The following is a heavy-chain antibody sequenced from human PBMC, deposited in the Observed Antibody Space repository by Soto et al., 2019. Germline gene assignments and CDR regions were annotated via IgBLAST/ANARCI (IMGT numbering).Heavy chain of an antibody. J-gene: IGHJ4*02. Sequence: ASVKVSCKASGYTFPSYAMHWVRQAPGQRLEWMGWINAGNGNTKYSQKFQGRITITRDTSAGTAYMELSSLRSEDTAVYYCATVGIVVVVAATAYFDYWGQGTLVTVSS. D-gene: IGHD2-15*01. CDR1: GYTFPSYA. V-gene: IGHV1-3*01. CDR3: ATVGIVVVVAATAYFDY. CDR2: INAGNGNT.